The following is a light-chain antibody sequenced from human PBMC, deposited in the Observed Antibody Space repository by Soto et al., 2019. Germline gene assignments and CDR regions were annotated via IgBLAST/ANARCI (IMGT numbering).Light chain of an antibody. CDR2: DVS. CDR1: SSDVGGYNY. Sequence: QSALTQPRSVSGSPGQSVAISCTGTSSDVGGYNYVSWYQQHPGKAPKLMIYDVSKRPSGVPDRFSGSKSGNTASLTVSGLQAEDEGYYYCSSYAGSTKVVFGGGTQLTVL. J-gene: IGLJ3*02. V-gene: IGLV2-11*01. CDR3: SSYAGSTKVV.